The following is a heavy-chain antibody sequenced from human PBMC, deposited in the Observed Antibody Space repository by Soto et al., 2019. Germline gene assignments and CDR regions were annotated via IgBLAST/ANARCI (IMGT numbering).Heavy chain of an antibody. Sequence: GGSLRLSCAASGFTFSDYYMSWIRQAPGKGLEWVSYISSSGSTIYYADSVKGRFTISRDNAKNSLYLQMNSLRAEDTAVYYCARDSPYSGSYYYYYGMDVWGQGTTVTVSS. V-gene: IGHV3-11*01. D-gene: IGHD1-26*01. J-gene: IGHJ6*02. CDR2: ISSSGSTI. CDR1: GFTFSDYY. CDR3: ARDSPYSGSYYYYYGMDV.